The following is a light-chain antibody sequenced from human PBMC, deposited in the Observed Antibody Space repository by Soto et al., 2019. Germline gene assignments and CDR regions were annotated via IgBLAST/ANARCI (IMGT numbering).Light chain of an antibody. CDR3: CSYAGSNTLV. CDR1: IRDIGGYNF. CDR2: DVS. Sequence: QSALTQPRSVSGSPGPSITISCSGTIRDIGGYNFISWYQQHPGTAPKIIIYDVSKRPSGVPDRFSGSTSGNTASLTISGLQAEDDAFYYCCSYAGSNTLVFGGGTKVTVL. V-gene: IGLV2-11*01. J-gene: IGLJ2*01.